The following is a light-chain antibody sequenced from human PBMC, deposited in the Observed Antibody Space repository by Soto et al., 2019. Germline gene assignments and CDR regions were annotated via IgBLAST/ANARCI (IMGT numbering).Light chain of an antibody. CDR2: GAS. CDR1: QSVSNNY. V-gene: IGKV3-20*01. Sequence: EIVLTQSPGSLSLSPGERATRCCRASQSVSNNYLAWYQQKPGQAPRLLIYGASNRATGIPDRFSGSGSGTDFTLTISRLEPEDFAVYYCQQYGSSPITFGQGTRLEI. CDR3: QQYGSSPIT. J-gene: IGKJ5*01.